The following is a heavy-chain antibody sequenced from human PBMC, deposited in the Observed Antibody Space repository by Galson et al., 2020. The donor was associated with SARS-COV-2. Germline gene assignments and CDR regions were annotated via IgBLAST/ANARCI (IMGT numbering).Heavy chain of an antibody. Sequence: GGSLRLSCAASGFTFSSYGMHWVRQAPGKGLEWVAVIWYDGSNKYYADSVKGRFTISRDNSKNTLYLQMNSLRAEDTAVYYCAKDTGFGEDYVTPDYWGQGTLVTVSS. V-gene: IGHV3-33*06. CDR3: AKDTGFGEDYVTPDY. J-gene: IGHJ4*02. D-gene: IGHD3-10*01. CDR2: IWYDGSNK. CDR1: GFTFSSYG.